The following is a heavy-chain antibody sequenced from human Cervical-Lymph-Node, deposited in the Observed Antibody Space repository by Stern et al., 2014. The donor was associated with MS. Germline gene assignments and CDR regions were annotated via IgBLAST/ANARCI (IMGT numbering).Heavy chain of an antibody. V-gene: IGHV3-74*02. D-gene: IGHD3-16*01. CDR2: INSDGSSS. Sequence: QLVESGGGSVQPGGSLRLSCAASGFALSSSWMHWVRQGPGKGLVWVSRINSDGSSSSYADSVKGRFTISRDNAKNTLYLQMNSLRADDTAVYYCVRRAVRSYYYAMDVWGQGTTVTVSS. CDR1: GFALSSSW. CDR3: VRRAVRSYYYAMDV. J-gene: IGHJ6*02.